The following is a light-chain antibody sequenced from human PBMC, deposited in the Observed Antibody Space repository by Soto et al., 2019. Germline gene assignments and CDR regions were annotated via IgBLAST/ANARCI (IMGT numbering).Light chain of an antibody. CDR3: YSSRSSSSTFYV. CDR2: GVS. J-gene: IGLJ1*01. Sequence: QSALTQPASVSGSPGQSITISCAGTSSDIGGSNYVSWYQQHPGKAPKLMIYGVSNRPSGVSNRFPGSKSGNTASLTISGLQAEDEADYFCYSSRSSSSTFYVFGTGTKLTVL. CDR1: SSDIGGSNY. V-gene: IGLV2-14*03.